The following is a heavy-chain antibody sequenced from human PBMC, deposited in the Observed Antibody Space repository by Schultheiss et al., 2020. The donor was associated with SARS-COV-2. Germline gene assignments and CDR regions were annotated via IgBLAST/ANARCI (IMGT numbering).Heavy chain of an antibody. V-gene: IGHV3-48*02. CDR3: ARGRVRGVIFNWFDP. D-gene: IGHD3-10*01. J-gene: IGHJ5*02. CDR2: ISSSSSTI. CDR1: GFTFSSYE. Sequence: GGSLRLSCAASGFTFSSYEMNWVRQAPGKGLEWVSYISSSSSTIYYADSVKGRFTISRDNAKNSLYLQMNSLRDEDTAVYYCARGRVRGVIFNWFDPWGQGTLVTVSS.